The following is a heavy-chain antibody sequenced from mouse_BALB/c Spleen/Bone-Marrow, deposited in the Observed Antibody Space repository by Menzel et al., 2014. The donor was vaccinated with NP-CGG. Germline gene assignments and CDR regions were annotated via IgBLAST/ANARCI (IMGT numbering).Heavy chain of an antibody. V-gene: IGHV5-9-4*01. Sequence: EVKLMESGGVLVKPGGSLKLSCAASGFTFSTYAMSWVRQSPEKRLEWVAEISSGGSYTYYPDTVTGRFTISRDNAKNTLYLEMSSLRSEDTAMYYCARDGYGSSEWGQGTLVTVSA. CDR1: GFTFSTYA. CDR3: ARDGYGSSE. CDR2: ISSGGSYT. J-gene: IGHJ3*02. D-gene: IGHD1-1*01.